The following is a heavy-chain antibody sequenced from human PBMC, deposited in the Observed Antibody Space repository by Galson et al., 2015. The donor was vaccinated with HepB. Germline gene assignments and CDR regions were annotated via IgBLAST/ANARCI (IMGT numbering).Heavy chain of an antibody. D-gene: IGHD3-10*01. CDR3: AKDRGYWFLDL. V-gene: IGHV3-23*01. J-gene: IGHJ2*01. CDR2: IRSDSTT. CDR1: GFTFSSYA. Sequence: SLRLSCAASGFTFSSYAMIWVRQAPGKGLHWVSAIRSDSTTEYADSAKGRFTISRDNSKNTLYLQMNSLRAEDTAVYYCAKDRGYWFLDLWGRGTLVTVSS.